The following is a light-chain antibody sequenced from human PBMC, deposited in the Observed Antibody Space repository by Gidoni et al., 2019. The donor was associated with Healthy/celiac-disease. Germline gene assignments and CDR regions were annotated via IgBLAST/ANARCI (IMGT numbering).Light chain of an antibody. CDR3: QQSYSSPWT. CDR1: QSISSY. CDR2: SAS. J-gene: IGKJ1*01. V-gene: IGKV1-39*01. Sequence: DIQMTQSPSSLSTSVGDSVTITCRASQSISSYLNWYQQKPGRAPKLLIFSASSLQSGVPSRFSGSGSGTDFTLTISSLQLADFATYYCQQSYSSPWTFGQGTKVEIK.